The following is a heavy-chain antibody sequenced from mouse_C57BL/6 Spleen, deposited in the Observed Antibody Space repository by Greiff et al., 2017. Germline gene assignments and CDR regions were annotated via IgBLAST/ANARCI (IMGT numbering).Heavy chain of an antibody. CDR1: GYTFTSYW. Sequence: QVQLKQPGAELVKPGASVKLTCKASGYTFTSYWMHWVKQRPGRGLEWIGRIDPNSGGTKYNEKFKSKATLTVDKPSSTAYMQLSSLTSEDSAVYYCARYYNDYPDYFDYWGQGTTLTVSS. D-gene: IGHD2-4*01. J-gene: IGHJ2*01. V-gene: IGHV1-72*01. CDR3: ARYYNDYPDYFDY. CDR2: IDPNSGGT.